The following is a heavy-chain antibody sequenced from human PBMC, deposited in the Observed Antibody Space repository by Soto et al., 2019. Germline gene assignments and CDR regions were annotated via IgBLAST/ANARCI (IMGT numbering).Heavy chain of an antibody. CDR3: AKGASSLGDY. CDR2: ISVSGDST. D-gene: IGHD1-26*01. Sequence: EVQLLESGGGLVQPGGSLRLSCAASGFTFSSYAMTWVRQAPGRGLEWVSAISVSGDSTYYAASVKGRFTISRDNSNNTLYLQMNSLRAEDTAVYYCAKGASSLGDYWGQGILVTVSS. CDR1: GFTFSSYA. V-gene: IGHV3-23*01. J-gene: IGHJ4*02.